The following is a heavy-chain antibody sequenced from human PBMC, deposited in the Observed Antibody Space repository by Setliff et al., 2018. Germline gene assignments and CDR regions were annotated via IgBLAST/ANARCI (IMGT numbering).Heavy chain of an antibody. CDR2: IYYSGST. CDR1: GGSISSYY. Sequence: SETLSLTCTVSGGSISSYYWSWIRQPPGKGLEWIGYIYYSGSTNYNPSLKSRVTISVDTSKNQFSLKLSSVTAADTALYYCARVTLTYYYDSSGFLRGNENSNWFDPWGQGTLVTVS. V-gene: IGHV4-59*08. J-gene: IGHJ5*02. CDR3: ARVTLTYYYDSSGFLRGNENSNWFDP. D-gene: IGHD3-22*01.